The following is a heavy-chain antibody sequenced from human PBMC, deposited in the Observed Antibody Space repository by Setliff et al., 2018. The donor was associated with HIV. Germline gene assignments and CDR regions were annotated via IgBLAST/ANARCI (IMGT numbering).Heavy chain of an antibody. J-gene: IGHJ4*02. V-gene: IGHV1-3*01. CDR2: INAGNGNR. CDR1: GYTFKSYD. CDR3: ARVGNNRLQFFDH. Sequence: ASVKVSCKTSGYTFKSYDINWVRQAPGQRPEWMARINAGNGNREYSPKFQGRVTITADTSASTMYMELSSLRSEDTVVYYCARVGNNRLQFFDHWGQGTLVTVSS. D-gene: IGHD5-12*01.